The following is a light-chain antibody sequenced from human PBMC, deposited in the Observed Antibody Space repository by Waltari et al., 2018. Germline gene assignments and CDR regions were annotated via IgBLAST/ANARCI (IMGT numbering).Light chain of an antibody. J-gene: IGLJ2*01. V-gene: IGLV2-23*02. CDR2: GVS. Sequence: QSALTQPASVSGSPGQSITMSCTGTNSDVGNYNYVSWYQHHPGTAPKFIIFGVSKRPSGVADRFSGSKAGKTAALTISGLQTEDEADYYCCSYAGTSTVIFGGGTKLTVL. CDR3: CSYAGTSTVI. CDR1: NSDVGNYNY.